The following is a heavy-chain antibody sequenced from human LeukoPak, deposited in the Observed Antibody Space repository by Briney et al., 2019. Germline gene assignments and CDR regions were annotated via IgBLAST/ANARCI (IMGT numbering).Heavy chain of an antibody. CDR1: GYTFISYG. V-gene: IGHV1-18*01. CDR3: ARDGTRSVIVGAEDGFDY. D-gene: IGHD1-26*01. CDR2: ISGHNGNT. Sequence: ASVKVSCEASGYTFISYGISWVRQAPGQGLEWMGWISGHNGNTKYAQKLQGRVTMTIDTSTTTAYMELRSLRSDDTAVYYCARDGTRSVIVGAEDGFDYWGQGTLVTVSS. J-gene: IGHJ4*02.